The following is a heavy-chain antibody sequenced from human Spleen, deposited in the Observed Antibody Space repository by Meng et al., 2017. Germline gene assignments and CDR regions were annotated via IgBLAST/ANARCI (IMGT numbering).Heavy chain of an antibody. CDR3: ARSNAVAALSWFDP. V-gene: IGHV4-39*07. CDR2: IYYSGNT. Sequence: LPPQGSGPGLVNPLETLTLPVRGLDGSVSSSSYYWAWIRQPPGKGLEWIGTIYYSGNTYYNPSLKSRVTISLDTSKNQFSLKLNSVTAADTAVYYCARSNAVAALSWFDPWGQGTLVTVSS. J-gene: IGHJ5*02. D-gene: IGHD6-19*01. CDR1: DGSVSSSSYY.